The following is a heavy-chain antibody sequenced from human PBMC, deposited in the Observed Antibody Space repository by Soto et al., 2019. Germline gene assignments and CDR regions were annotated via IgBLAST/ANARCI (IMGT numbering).Heavy chain of an antibody. Sequence: GGSLRLSCAASGFTVSSNYMSWVRQAPGKGLEWVSVIYSGGSTYYADSVKGRFTISRDNSKNTLYLQMNSLRAEDTAVYYCARNIAVAEGAEWWFDPWGQGTLVTVSS. CDR1: GFTVSSNY. V-gene: IGHV3-66*01. CDR2: IYSGGST. CDR3: ARNIAVAEGAEWWFDP. D-gene: IGHD6-19*01. J-gene: IGHJ5*02.